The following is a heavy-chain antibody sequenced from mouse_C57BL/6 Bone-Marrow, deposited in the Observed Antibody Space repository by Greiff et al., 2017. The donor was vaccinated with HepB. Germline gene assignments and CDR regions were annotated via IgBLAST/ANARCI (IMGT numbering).Heavy chain of an antibody. CDR3: ATTVVATDYVMDY. CDR2: IDPSDSYT. CDR1: GYTFTSYW. Sequence: QVQLQQPGAELVMPGASVKLSCKASGYTFTSYWMHWVKQRPGQGLEWIGEIDPSDSYTNYNQKFKGKSTLTVDKSSSTAYMQLSSLTSEDSAVYYCATTVVATDYVMDYWGQGTSVTVSS. V-gene: IGHV1-69*01. D-gene: IGHD1-1*01. J-gene: IGHJ4*01.